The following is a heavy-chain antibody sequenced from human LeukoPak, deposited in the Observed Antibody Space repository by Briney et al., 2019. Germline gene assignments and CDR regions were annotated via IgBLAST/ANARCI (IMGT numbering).Heavy chain of an antibody. D-gene: IGHD1-1*01. Sequence: GGSLRLSCAASGFTFSSYALSWVRQAPGKGLEWVSSISRSSRHVYYGGSVKGRFTISRDNAKNSLFLQMNSLRAEDMAVYYCVRDFMGMGGTTAYLHHWGQGTLVTVSS. V-gene: IGHV3-21*01. CDR3: VRDFMGMGGTTAYLHH. J-gene: IGHJ1*01. CDR1: GFTFSSYA. CDR2: ISRSSRHV.